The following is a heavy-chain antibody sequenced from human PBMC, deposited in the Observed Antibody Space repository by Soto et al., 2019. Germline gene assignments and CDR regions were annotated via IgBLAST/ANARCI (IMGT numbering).Heavy chain of an antibody. CDR1: GFTFNNYA. CDR3: AKNLYTGTYYNFDS. Sequence: DVQLSESGGGLVQPGGSLRLSCAASGFTFNNYAMSWLRQAPGKRLEWVSTMTVNGDVTYYATSVQGRFTISRDNSRKILYLQMSSLRAGDTAIYYCAKNLYTGTYYNFDSWGQGTLVTVSS. CDR2: MTVNGDVT. V-gene: IGHV3-23*01. J-gene: IGHJ4*02. D-gene: IGHD1-26*01.